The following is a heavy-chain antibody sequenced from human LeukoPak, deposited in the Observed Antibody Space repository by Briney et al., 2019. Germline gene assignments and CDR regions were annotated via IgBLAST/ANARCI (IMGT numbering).Heavy chain of an antibody. D-gene: IGHD1-1*01. V-gene: IGHV3-21*01. CDR3: ATNEPY. CDR1: GITFSNYA. J-gene: IGHJ4*02. CDR2: ITSSSDYT. Sequence: GGSLRLACADSGITFSNYAMNWVPQAPGKGLEWVSSITSSSDYTYYAESVKGRFTISRDNAKDSLYLQMNSLRAEDTAVYYCATNEPYWGQGTLVTVSS.